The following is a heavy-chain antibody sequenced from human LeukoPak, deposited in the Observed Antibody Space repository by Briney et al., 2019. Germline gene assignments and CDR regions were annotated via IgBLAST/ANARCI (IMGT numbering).Heavy chain of an antibody. D-gene: IGHD2-2*02. J-gene: IGHJ4*02. CDR1: GFTFSSYA. CDR2: ISGSGGST. Sequence: PGGSLRLSCAASGFTFSSYAMSWVRQAPGKGLEWVSAISGSGGSTYYADSVKGQFTISRDNSKNTLYLQMNSLRAEDTAVYYCAKMDCSSTSCYSHYFDYWGQGTLVTVSS. CDR3: AKMDCSSTSCYSHYFDY. V-gene: IGHV3-23*01.